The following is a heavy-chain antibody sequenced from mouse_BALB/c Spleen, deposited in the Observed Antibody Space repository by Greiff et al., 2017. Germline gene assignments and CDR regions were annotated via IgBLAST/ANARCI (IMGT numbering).Heavy chain of an antibody. Sequence: EVKVVESGGGLVQPGGSLKLSCAASGFTFSSYTMSWVRQTPEKRLEWVAYISNGGGSTYYPDTVKGRFTISRDNAKNTLYLQMSSLKSEDTAMYYCARESYGSSFYFDVWGAGTTVTVSS. J-gene: IGHJ1*01. CDR2: ISNGGGST. D-gene: IGHD1-1*01. V-gene: IGHV5-12-2*01. CDR3: ARESYGSSFYFDV. CDR1: GFTFSSYT.